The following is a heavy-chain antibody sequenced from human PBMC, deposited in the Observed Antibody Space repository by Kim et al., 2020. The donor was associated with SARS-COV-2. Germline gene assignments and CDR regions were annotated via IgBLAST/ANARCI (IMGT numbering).Heavy chain of an antibody. CDR3: ARRPHSSSSGYYYGMDV. CDR1: VGSFSDYF. CDR2: INHSGST. Sequence: SETLSLTCAVYVGSFSDYFWSWIRQPPGKGLEWIGEINHSGSTNYNPSLKSRVTISVDTSKNQFSLKLGSVTAADTAVYYCARRPHSSSSGYYYGMDVWGQGTTVTLSS. J-gene: IGHJ6*02. D-gene: IGHD6-6*01. V-gene: IGHV4-34*01.